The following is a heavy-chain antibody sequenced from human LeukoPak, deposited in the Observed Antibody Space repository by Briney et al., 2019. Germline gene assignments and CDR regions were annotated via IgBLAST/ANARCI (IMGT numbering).Heavy chain of an antibody. D-gene: IGHD6-13*01. CDR3: ARGDWVAAAFDY. Sequence: ASVKVSCKASGYTSTSYYMHWVRQAPGQGLEWMGIINPSGGSTSYAQKFQGRVTMTRNTSISTAYMELSSLRSEDTAVYYCARGDWVAAAFDYWGQGTLVTVSS. V-gene: IGHV1-46*01. J-gene: IGHJ4*02. CDR1: GYTSTSYY. CDR2: INPSGGST.